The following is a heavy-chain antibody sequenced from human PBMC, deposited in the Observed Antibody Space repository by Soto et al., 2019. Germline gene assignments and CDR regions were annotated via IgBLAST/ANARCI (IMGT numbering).Heavy chain of an antibody. V-gene: IGHV1-69*13. CDR2: IIPIFGTA. D-gene: IGHD5-18*01. J-gene: IGHJ6*02. CDR3: AAVDTATSPDYYGMDV. Sequence: SVKVSCKASGGTFSSYAISWVRQAPGQGLEWMGGIIPIFGTANYAQKFQGRVTITADESTSTAYMELSSLRSEDTAVYYCAAVDTATSPDYYGMDVWGRGTTVTVSS. CDR1: GGTFSSYA.